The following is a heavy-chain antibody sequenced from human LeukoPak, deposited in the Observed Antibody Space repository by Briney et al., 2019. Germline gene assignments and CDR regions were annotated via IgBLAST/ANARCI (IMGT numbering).Heavy chain of an antibody. J-gene: IGHJ4*02. Sequence: ASVKVSCKASGGTSSSYAISWARQAPGQGLEWMGRIIPIFGTANYAQKFQGGVTITTDESTSTAYMELSRLRSEDTAVYYCASYSRDGYAYFDYWGQGTLVTVSS. D-gene: IGHD5-24*01. CDR3: ASYSRDGYAYFDY. CDR1: GGTSSSYA. V-gene: IGHV1-69*05. CDR2: IIPIFGTA.